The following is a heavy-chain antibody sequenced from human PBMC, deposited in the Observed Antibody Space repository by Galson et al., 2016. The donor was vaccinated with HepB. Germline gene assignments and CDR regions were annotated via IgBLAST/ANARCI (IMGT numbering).Heavy chain of an antibody. D-gene: IGHD6-25*01. J-gene: IGHJ4*02. CDR2: NDPSDSYT. V-gene: IGHV5-10-1*01. CDR3: ARRQYSSGSIDY. Sequence: QSGAEVKKPGESLRISCKGSGYSFTNSWINWVRQMPGKGLEWMGMNDPSDSYTHYSPSFQGLVTISADQSISTAYLHWSSLKASDTPIYYCARRQYSSGSIDYWGQGTLVTVSS. CDR1: GYSFTNSW.